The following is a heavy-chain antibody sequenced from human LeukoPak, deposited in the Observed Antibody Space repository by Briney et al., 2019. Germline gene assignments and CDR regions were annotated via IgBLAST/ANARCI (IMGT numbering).Heavy chain of an antibody. J-gene: IGHJ3*02. Sequence: ASVKVSCKASGYTFTGYYMHWVRQAPGQGLEWMGRINPNSGGTNYAQKFQGRVTMTRDTSISTAYIELSRLRSDDTAVYYCARDGRYFDWFDAFDIWGQGTMVTVSS. CDR3: ARDGRYFDWFDAFDI. D-gene: IGHD3-9*01. CDR1: GYTFTGYY. V-gene: IGHV1-2*06. CDR2: INPNSGGT.